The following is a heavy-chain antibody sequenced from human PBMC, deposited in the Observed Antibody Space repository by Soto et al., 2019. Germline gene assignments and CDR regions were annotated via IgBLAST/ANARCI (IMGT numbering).Heavy chain of an antibody. CDR2: IYPDDSDT. CDR1: GYSFTNYW. V-gene: IGHV5-51*01. D-gene: IGHD3-3*01. J-gene: IGHJ5*02. Sequence: GVPLKISCKGSGYSFTNYWSGWVRQMTGKGLEWMGMIYPDDSDTKYSPSFQGQVTFSADKSINTAYLQWSSLKASDTAIYYCARLEWLSLAAWFDPWGQGTLVTVSS. CDR3: ARLEWLSLAAWFDP.